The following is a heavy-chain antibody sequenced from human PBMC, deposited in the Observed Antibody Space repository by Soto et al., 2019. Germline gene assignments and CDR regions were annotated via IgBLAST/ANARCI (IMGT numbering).Heavy chain of an antibody. J-gene: IGHJ6*02. CDR2: IYYSGST. D-gene: IGHD3-16*01. V-gene: IGHV4-61*01. Sequence: QAQLQESGPGLVKPSETLSLTCTVSGGSVSSVSYHWTWIRQPPGKGLEWIGYIYYSGSTNYNPSLKSRVTISVDTSKNQFSLKLSSVTAADPAVYYWARDNMRARDGMDVWGQGTTVTVSS. CDR3: ARDNMRARDGMDV. CDR1: GGSVSSVSYH.